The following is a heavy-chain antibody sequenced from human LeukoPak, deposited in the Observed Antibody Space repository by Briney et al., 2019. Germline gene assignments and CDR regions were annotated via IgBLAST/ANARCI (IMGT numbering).Heavy chain of an antibody. CDR3: ARGGDWFPPDY. CDR2: INPNSGGT. D-gene: IGHD3/OR15-3a*01. Sequence: GASVKVSCKASGYTFTGYYMHWVRQAPGQGLEWMGWINPNSGGTNYVQKFQGRVTLTRDTSISTAYMELSRLTSDDTAVFYCARGGDWFPPDYWGQGTLVTVSS. V-gene: IGHV1-2*02. CDR1: GYTFTGYY. J-gene: IGHJ4*02.